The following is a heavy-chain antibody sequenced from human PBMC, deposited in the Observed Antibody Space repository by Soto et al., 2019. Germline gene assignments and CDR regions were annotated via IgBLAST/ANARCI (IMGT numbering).Heavy chain of an antibody. J-gene: IGHJ5*02. CDR2: INPNSGGT. D-gene: IGHD6-6*01. CDR3: ARDPNPRPDSSSSLWFDP. V-gene: IGHV1-2*04. Sequence: GASVKVSCKASGYTFTGYYMHWVRQAPGQGLEWMGWINPNSGGTNYAQKFQGWVTMTRDTSISTAYMELSRLRSDDTAVYYCARDPNPRPDSSSSLWFDPWGQGTLVTVSS. CDR1: GYTFTGYY.